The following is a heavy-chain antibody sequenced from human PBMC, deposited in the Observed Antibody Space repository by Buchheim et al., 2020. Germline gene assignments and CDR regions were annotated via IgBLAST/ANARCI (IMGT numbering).Heavy chain of an antibody. CDR3: ARMGHRLELPKSDY. CDR2: IYYSGST. V-gene: IGHV4-39*01. J-gene: IGHJ4*02. D-gene: IGHD1-7*01. CDR1: GGSISSSSYY. Sequence: QLQLQESGPGLVKPSETLSLTCTVSGGSISSSSYYWGWIRQPPGKGLEWIGSIYYSGSTYSNPSLKSRVTISVDTSKNQFSLKLSSVTAADTAVYYCARMGHRLELPKSDYWGQGTL.